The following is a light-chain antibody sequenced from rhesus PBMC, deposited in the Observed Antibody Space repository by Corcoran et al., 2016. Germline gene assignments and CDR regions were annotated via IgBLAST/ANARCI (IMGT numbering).Light chain of an antibody. CDR3: LQHNSYPFT. CDR2: TAS. CDR1: QDISSS. V-gene: IGKV1-28*03. Sequence: DIQMTQSPSSLSASVGDTVTITCRASQDISSSLNWFQQRPGKAPKLLIYTASSLEYGVPSRFSGSGSGTDVTLPISSLQPEDFAVYSCLQHNSYPFTFGPGTKLDIK. J-gene: IGKJ3*01.